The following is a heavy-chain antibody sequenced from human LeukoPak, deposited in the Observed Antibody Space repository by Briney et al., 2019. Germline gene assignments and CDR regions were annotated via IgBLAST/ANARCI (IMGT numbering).Heavy chain of an antibody. CDR2: IKPDGSET. D-gene: IGHD6-19*01. Sequence: GGSLRLSCAASGFIFSTNWMSWFRQAPGKGLEWVAHIKPDGSETYYVDSVKGRFTISRDKAKNSLYLQMYSLRADDTAVYYCATAVSVAGDSWGQGTLVTVSS. V-gene: IGHV3-7*01. J-gene: IGHJ5*01. CDR3: ATAVSVAGDS. CDR1: GFIFSTNW.